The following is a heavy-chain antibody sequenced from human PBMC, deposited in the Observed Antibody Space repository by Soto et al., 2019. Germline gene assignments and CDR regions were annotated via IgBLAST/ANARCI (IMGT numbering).Heavy chain of an antibody. J-gene: IGHJ5*02. CDR1: GGSISSSSYY. CDR2: IYYSGST. D-gene: IGHD3-3*01. CDR3: ARLLYHDFWSGYSYNWFDP. Sequence: PSETLSLTCTVSGGSISSSSYYWGWIRQPPGKGLEWIGSIYYSGSTYYNPSLKSRVTISVDTSKNQFSLKLSSVTAADTAVYYCARLLYHDFWSGYSYNWFDPWGQGTLVTVSS. V-gene: IGHV4-39*01.